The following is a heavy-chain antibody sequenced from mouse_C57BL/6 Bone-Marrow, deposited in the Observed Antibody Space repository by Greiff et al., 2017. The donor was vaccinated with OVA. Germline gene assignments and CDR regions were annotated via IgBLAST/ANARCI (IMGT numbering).Heavy chain of an antibody. V-gene: IGHV6-6*01. J-gene: IGHJ3*01. CDR1: GCTFSDAW. CDR2: IRNKANNHAT. CDR3: TSIYYGILFAY. D-gene: IGHD2-1*01. Sequence: EVKLMESGGGLVQPGGSMKLSCAASGCTFSDAWIDWVRQSPEKGLEWVAEIRNKANNHATYYAESVKGRFTISRDDSKSSVYLQMNSLRAEDTGIYYCTSIYYGILFAYWGQGTLVTVSA.